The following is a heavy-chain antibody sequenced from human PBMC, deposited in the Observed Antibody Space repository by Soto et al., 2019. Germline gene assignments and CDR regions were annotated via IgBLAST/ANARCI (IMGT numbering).Heavy chain of an antibody. CDR1: GFTFSSYW. CDR3: ARALGYCRGGSCLYFDY. Sequence: GGSLRLSCAASGFTFSSYWMSWVRQAPGKGLEWVANIKQDGSEKYYVDSVKGRFTISRDNAKNSLYLQMNSLRAEDTALYYCARALGYCRGGSCLYFDYWGQGTLVTVSS. J-gene: IGHJ4*02. V-gene: IGHV3-7*01. D-gene: IGHD2-15*01. CDR2: IKQDGSEK.